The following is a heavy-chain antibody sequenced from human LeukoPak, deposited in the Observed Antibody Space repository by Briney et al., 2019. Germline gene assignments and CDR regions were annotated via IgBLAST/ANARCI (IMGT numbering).Heavy chain of an antibody. V-gene: IGHV3-21*01. CDR2: ISSSSRYI. Sequence: PGGSLRLSCAASGFTFSNYSMKWVRQAPGKGREWVSSISSSSRYIYYADSVKGRITISRDNANNSLYLQMNSLRAEDTAVYYCARSMAQDVDAFDIWVQGTMVTVSS. J-gene: IGHJ3*02. CDR3: ARSMAQDVDAFDI. CDR1: GFTFSNYS. D-gene: IGHD2-21*01.